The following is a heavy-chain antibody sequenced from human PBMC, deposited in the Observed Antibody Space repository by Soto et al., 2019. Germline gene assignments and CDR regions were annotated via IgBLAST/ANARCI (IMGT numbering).Heavy chain of an antibody. V-gene: IGHV1-69*06. D-gene: IGHD2-15*01. J-gene: IGHJ4*02. CDR3: ERDGGTVTPVEDLDD. CDR2: IIPIFGTA. CDR1: GGTFSSYA. Sequence: QVQLVQSGDVVKKPRSSVKVSCKASGGTFSSYAISWVRQAPGQGLEWMGGIIPIFGTANYEQKFQSRVTITTDNSTSTAYMELSRMRSEDTGGYSCERDGGTVTPVEDLDDCGQSTLVTVS.